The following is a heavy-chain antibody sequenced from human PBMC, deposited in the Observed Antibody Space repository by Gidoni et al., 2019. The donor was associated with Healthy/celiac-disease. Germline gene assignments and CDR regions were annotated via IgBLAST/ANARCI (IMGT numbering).Heavy chain of an antibody. CDR2: ISYDGSNK. V-gene: IGHV3-30-3*01. Sequence: QVQLVESGGGVVQPGRSLRLSCAASGFTFSSYAMHWVRQAPGKGLEWVAVISYDGSNKYYADSVKGRFTISRDNSKNTLYLQMNSLRAEDTAVYYCAREGRSSDYWGQGTLVTVSS. CDR1: GFTFSSYA. D-gene: IGHD1-26*01. J-gene: IGHJ4*02. CDR3: AREGRSSDY.